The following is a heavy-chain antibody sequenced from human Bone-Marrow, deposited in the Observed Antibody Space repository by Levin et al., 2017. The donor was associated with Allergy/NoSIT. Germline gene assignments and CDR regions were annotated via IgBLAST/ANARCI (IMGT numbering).Heavy chain of an antibody. CDR2: IYHSGST. CDR1: DGSISSSNW. V-gene: IGHV4-4*02. Sequence: SETLSLTCGVSDGSISSSNWWTWVRQPPGKGLEWIGEIYHSGSTNYNPSLKSRVTISVEKSKNQFSLKLSSVTAAATAVYYCARRNVLAPGEDWFDPWGQGTLVTVSS. D-gene: IGHD7-27*01. J-gene: IGHJ5*02. CDR3: ARRNVLAPGEDWFDP.